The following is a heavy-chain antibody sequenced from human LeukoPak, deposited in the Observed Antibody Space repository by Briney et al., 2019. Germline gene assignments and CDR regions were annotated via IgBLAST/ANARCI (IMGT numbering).Heavy chain of an antibody. CDR1: GGTFSSYA. D-gene: IGHD2-15*01. V-gene: IGHV1-69*01. J-gene: IGHJ3*02. CDR2: IIPIFGTA. CDR3: ARDGYCSGGSCLKNDAFDN. Sequence: SVKVSCKASGGTFSSYAISWVRQAPGQGLEWMGGIIPIFGTANYAQKFQGRVTITADESTSTAYMELSSLRSEDTAVYYCARDGYCSGGSCLKNDAFDNWGQGTMVTVSS.